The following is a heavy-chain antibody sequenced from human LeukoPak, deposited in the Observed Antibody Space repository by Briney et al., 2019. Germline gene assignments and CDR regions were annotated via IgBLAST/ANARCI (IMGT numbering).Heavy chain of an antibody. V-gene: IGHV3-23*01. CDR1: GFTFSSHG. D-gene: IGHD2-21*01. J-gene: IGHJ4*02. CDR3: AKAPVTTCSGAYCYPFDY. Sequence: GGSLRLSCAASGFTFSSHGMSWVRQAPGKGLEWVSAISGSGGSTYYADSVKGRFTISRDNSKNTLYLQMNRLRAEDAAVYYCAKAPVTTCSGAYCYPFDYWGQGTLVTVSS. CDR2: ISGSGGST.